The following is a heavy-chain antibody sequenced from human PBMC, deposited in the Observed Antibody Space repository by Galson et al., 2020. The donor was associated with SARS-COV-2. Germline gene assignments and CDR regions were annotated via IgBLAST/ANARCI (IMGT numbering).Heavy chain of an antibody. V-gene: IGHV3-30*04. CDR1: GFSFTLHP. CDR3: VRAKLGDKLEVDY. CDR2: SSYDGTQE. D-gene: IGHD3-16*01. J-gene: IGHJ4*02. Sequence: GESLKISCAASGFSFTLHPMHWVRQAPGKGLEWVAVSSYDGTQEFYAESVKGRFTISRDNSKSTLHLQMNGLRVDDTAVYYCVRAKLGDKLEVDYWGQGTLVTVSS.